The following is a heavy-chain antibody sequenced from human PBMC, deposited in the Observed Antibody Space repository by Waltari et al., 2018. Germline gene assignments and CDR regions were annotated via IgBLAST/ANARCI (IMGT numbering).Heavy chain of an antibody. CDR2: ISSSSSYI. V-gene: IGHV3-21*01. Sequence: EVQLVESGGGLVKPGGSLRLSCAASGFTFSSYTMNWVRPAPGKGLEWVSSISSSSSYIYYADSVKGRFTISRDNAKNSLYLQMNSLRAEDTAVYYCAILRERSSGYYYTVSDYWGQGTLVTVSS. CDR3: AILRERSSGYYYTVSDY. J-gene: IGHJ4*02. CDR1: GFTFSSYT. D-gene: IGHD3-22*01.